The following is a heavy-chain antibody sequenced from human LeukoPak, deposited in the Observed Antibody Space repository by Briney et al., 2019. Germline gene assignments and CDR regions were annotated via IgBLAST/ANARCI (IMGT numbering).Heavy chain of an antibody. CDR2: IIPIFGTA. V-gene: IGHV1-69*05. D-gene: IGHD2-2*01. Sequence: ASVKVSCKASGGTFSSYAISWVRQAPGQGLEWMGGIIPIFGTANYAQKFQGRVTITTDESTSTAYLELSSLRSEDTAVYYCASGLAGSTSRSGYYYYMDVWGKGTTVTVSS. J-gene: IGHJ6*03. CDR1: GGTFSSYA. CDR3: ASGLAGSTSRSGYYYYMDV.